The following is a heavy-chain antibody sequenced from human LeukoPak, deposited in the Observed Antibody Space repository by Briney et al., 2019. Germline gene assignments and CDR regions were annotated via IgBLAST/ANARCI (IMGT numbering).Heavy chain of an antibody. D-gene: IGHD5-18*01. Sequence: ASVKVSCKASGYTLTELSMHWVRQAPGKGLEWMGGFDPEDGETIYAQKFQGRVTMTEDTSTDTAYMELSSLRSEDTAVYYCATDVTAMAGFDYWGQGTLVTVSS. CDR1: GYTLTELS. J-gene: IGHJ4*02. CDR2: FDPEDGET. V-gene: IGHV1-24*01. CDR3: ATDVTAMAGFDY.